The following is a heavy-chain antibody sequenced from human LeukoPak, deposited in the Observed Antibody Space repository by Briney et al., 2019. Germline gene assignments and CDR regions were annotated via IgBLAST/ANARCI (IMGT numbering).Heavy chain of an antibody. CDR1: RFTFSSYE. J-gene: IGHJ4*02. CDR2: ISSSGSTI. D-gene: IGHD2-15*01. V-gene: IGHV3-48*03. CDR3: ARDLEPGYCSGGSCYSGFDY. Sequence: PGGSLRLSCAAYRFTFSSYEMNWVRQAPGKGLEWVSYISSSGSTIYYADSVKGRFTISRDNAKNSLYLQMNSLRAEDTAVYYCARDLEPGYCSGGSCYSGFDYWGQGTLVTVSS.